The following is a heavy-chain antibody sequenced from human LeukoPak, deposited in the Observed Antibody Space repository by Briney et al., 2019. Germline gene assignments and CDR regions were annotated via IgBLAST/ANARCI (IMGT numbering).Heavy chain of an antibody. Sequence: PGGSLRLSCAASGFTLSSYWMSWVRQAPGKGLEWVANINQAGSEKNYADSVKGRFTISRDNAKNSLYLQMNSLRAEDTAVYYCARARSLDYWGQGTLVTVSS. J-gene: IGHJ4*02. CDR2: INQAGSEK. CDR3: ARARSLDY. D-gene: IGHD2-15*01. CDR1: GFTLSSYW. V-gene: IGHV3-7*04.